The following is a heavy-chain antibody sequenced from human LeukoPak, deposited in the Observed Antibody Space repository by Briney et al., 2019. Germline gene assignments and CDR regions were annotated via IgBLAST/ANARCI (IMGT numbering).Heavy chain of an antibody. CDR2: IYYSGST. D-gene: IGHD1-26*01. CDR3: AAVGAPKVFDY. J-gene: IGHJ4*02. CDR1: GGSISSYY. Sequence: SETLSLTCTVSGGSISSYYWSWIRQPPGKGLEWIGYIYYSGSTNYNPSLKSRVTISVDKSKNQFSLKLSSVTAADTAVYYCAAVGAPKVFDYWGQGTLVTVSS. V-gene: IGHV4-59*12.